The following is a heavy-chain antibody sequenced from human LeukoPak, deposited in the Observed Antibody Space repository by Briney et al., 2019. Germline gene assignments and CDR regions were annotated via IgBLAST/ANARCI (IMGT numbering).Heavy chain of an antibody. D-gene: IGHD5/OR15-5a*01. CDR2: IKQDGSET. Sequence: GGSLRLSCAASGFTFSSYWMSWVRQAPGKGLEWVANIKQDGSETNYVDSVKGRFTISRDNAKNSLFLQMNSLRGEDTAIYYCARHLAGDSLYRQFEYWGQGTLVTVSS. CDR3: ARHLAGDSLYRQFEY. J-gene: IGHJ4*02. V-gene: IGHV3-7*04. CDR1: GFTFSSYW.